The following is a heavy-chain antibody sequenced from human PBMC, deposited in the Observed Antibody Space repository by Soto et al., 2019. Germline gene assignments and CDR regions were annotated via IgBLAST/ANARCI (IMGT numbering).Heavy chain of an antibody. J-gene: IGHJ5*02. D-gene: IGHD1-26*01. CDR3: ARDYSGSHNWFDP. Sequence: GASVKVSCKASGGTFSSYAISWVRQAPGQGLEWMGGIIPIFGTANYAQKFQGRVTITADESTSTAYMELSSLRSEDTAVYYCARDYSGSHNWFDPWGQGTLVTVSS. CDR1: GGTFSSYA. CDR2: IIPIFGTA. V-gene: IGHV1-69*13.